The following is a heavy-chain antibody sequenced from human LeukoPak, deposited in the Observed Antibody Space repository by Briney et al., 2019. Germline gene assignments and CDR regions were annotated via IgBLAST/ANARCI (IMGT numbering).Heavy chain of an antibody. V-gene: IGHV4-34*01. Sequence: PSETLSLTCAVYGGSFSGYYWSWIRQPPGKGLEWIGEINHSGSTNYNPSLKSRVTISVDTSKNQFSLKLSSVAAADTAVYYCARGIVVVPAAKAYYYMDVWGKGTTVTVSS. J-gene: IGHJ6*03. D-gene: IGHD2-2*01. CDR3: ARGIVVVPAAKAYYYMDV. CDR2: INHSGST. CDR1: GGSFSGYY.